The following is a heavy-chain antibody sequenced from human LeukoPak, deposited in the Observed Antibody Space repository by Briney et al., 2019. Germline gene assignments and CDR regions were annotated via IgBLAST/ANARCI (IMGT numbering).Heavy chain of an antibody. CDR2: ISSSGSTI. V-gene: IGHV3-48*03. D-gene: IGHD2-21*02. J-gene: IGHJ4*02. Sequence: GGSLRLSCEASGFTFINYEMNWVRQAPGKGLEWLSYISSSGSTIYYADSVKGRFTISRDNAKNSLYLQMNSLRAEDTAVYFCASLVTGTLGIDYWGQGTLVTVSS. CDR3: ASLVTGTLGIDY. CDR1: GFTFINYE.